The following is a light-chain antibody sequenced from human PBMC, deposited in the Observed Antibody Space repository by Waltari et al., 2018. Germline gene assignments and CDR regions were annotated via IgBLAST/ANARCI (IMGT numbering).Light chain of an antibody. CDR1: QGIGSY. J-gene: IGKJ4*01. V-gene: IGKV1-9*01. CDR3: QQLHSYPRT. CDR2: AAS. Sequence: DIQLTKSPSFLSASVGDRVTITCRASQGIGSYLAWYQQKPGKAPTLLIYAASTLQSGVPSRFSGSYSGTEFTLTISSLQPEDFASYFCQQLHSYPRTFGGGTKMEI.